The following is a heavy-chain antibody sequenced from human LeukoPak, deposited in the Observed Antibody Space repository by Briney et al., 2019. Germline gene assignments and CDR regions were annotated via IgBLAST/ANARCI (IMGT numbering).Heavy chain of an antibody. Sequence: GESLKISCQTSGYSFVTYGIVWVRRMPGKGLEWVGLIYPGHSDTTYSPSFQGQVTISADKSTDTAYLRWNSLKASDTATYFCARRIQGYLDYWGLGTLVTVSS. V-gene: IGHV5-51*01. CDR2: IYPGHSDT. CDR3: ARRIQGYLDY. J-gene: IGHJ4*02. CDR1: GYSFVTYG.